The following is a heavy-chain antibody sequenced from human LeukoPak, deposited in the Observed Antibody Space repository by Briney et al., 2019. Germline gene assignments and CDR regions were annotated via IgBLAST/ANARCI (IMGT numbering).Heavy chain of an antibody. Sequence: SVKVSCKASGDTFSNYAISWVRQAPGQGLEWMGRIIPIFGTANYAQTFQDRVTIIADEATSTAYMELSSLRSEDTAVYYRARDRRYCSDGVCYHYYYMDVWGKGTTVTVS. CDR3: ARDRRYCSDGVCYHYYYMDV. J-gene: IGHJ6*03. CDR1: GDTFSNYA. V-gene: IGHV1-69*13. CDR2: IIPIFGTA. D-gene: IGHD2-8*01.